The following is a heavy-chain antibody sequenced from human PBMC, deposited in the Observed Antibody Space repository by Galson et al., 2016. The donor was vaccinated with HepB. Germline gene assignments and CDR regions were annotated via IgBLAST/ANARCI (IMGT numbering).Heavy chain of an antibody. CDR1: GFNFEEYA. J-gene: IGHJ4*02. CDR2: ITWNGGSI. V-gene: IGHV3-9*01. D-gene: IGHD3-22*01. CDR3: ARTYDSSGYYYL. Sequence: SLRLSCATSGFNFEEYAMHWVRQAPGKGLEWVSGITWNGGSIAYADSVRGRFVISRDNAKDSLYLQMNSLRAEDTAVYYCARTYDSSGYYYLWGQGTLVTVSS.